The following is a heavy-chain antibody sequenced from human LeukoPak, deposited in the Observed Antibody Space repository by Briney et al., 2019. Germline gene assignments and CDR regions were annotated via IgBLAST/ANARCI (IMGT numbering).Heavy chain of an antibody. D-gene: IGHD2-15*01. CDR3: ARVEGGRAKGWWFDP. CDR1: GGSISSGSYY. V-gene: IGHV4-61*02. J-gene: IGHJ5*02. Sequence: SETLSLTCTVSGGSISSGSYYWSWIRQPAGKGLEWIGRIYTSGSTNYNPSLKSRVTMSVDTSKNQFSLKLSSVTAADTAVYNCARVEGGRAKGWWFDPWGQGTLVTVSS. CDR2: IYTSGST.